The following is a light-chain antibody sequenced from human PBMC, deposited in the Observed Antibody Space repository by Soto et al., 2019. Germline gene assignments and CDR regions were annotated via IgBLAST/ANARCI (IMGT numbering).Light chain of an antibody. CDR2: GAS. CDR3: QQYNNWPPMA. V-gene: IGKV3-15*01. CDR1: QSVSSN. Sequence: EIVMMQSPATLSVSPGERATLSCRASQSVSSNLAWYQQKPGQAPRLLIYGASTRATGISARFSGSGSGTEVTLTISSLQSEDFAVYYWQQYNNWPPMAFGQGTKVEIK. J-gene: IGKJ1*01.